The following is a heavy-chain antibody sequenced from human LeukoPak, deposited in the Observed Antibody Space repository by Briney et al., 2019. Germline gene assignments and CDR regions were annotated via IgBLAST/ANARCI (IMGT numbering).Heavy chain of an antibody. D-gene: IGHD1-26*01. CDR1: GYTVTPYH. J-gene: IGHJ4*02. V-gene: IGHV1-2*02. Sequence: ASVKVSCKASGYTVTPYHMQWVRQAPGQGLEWMGWFHPNSVATNYAQKFQGRVTMTRDTSICTDYMVLSRLRSDDTAVYYCARERGTYFKTRYYFDFWGQGTLVTVSS. CDR3: ARERGTYFKTRYYFDF. CDR2: FHPNSVAT.